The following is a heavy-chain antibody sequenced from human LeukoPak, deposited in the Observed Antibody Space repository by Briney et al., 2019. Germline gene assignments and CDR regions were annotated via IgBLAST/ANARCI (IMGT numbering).Heavy chain of an antibody. D-gene: IGHD6-6*01. CDR1: GYSISSGYY. CDR3: ASVPVAPPPRAPHDAFDV. CDR2: IYHSGST. Sequence: SETLSLTCTVSGYSISSGYYWGWIRQPPGKGLEWIGSIYHSGSTYYNPSLKSRVTISVDTSKNQFSLKLSSVTAADTAVYYCASVPVAPPPRAPHDAFDVWGQGTMVSVSS. J-gene: IGHJ3*01. V-gene: IGHV4-38-2*02.